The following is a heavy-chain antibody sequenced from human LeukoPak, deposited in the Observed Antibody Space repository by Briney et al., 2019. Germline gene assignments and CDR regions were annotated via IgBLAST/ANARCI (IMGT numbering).Heavy chain of an antibody. D-gene: IGHD3-22*01. CDR1: GGTFSSYA. CDR3: ASGPEYYYDSY. CDR2: IIPIFGTA. Sequence: SVKVSCKASGGTFSSYAISWVRQAPGQGLEWMGGIIPIFGTANYAQKFQGRVTITADESTSTAYMGLSSLRSEDTAVYYCASGPEYYYDSYWGQGTLVTVSS. J-gene: IGHJ4*02. V-gene: IGHV1-69*13.